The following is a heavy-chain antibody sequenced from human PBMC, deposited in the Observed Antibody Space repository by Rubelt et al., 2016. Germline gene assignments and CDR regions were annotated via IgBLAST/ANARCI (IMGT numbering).Heavy chain of an antibody. J-gene: IGHJ4*02. CDR3: ARDPGPSGSFDY. Sequence: QVQLVQSGAEVKKPGASVKVSCKASGYTFTSYYMHWVRQAPGQGLEWMGIINPSGGSTGYEQKFQGRVTMTRDRATSTVYMELSSLRSEETAVYYCARDPGPSGSFDYWGQGTLVTVSS. D-gene: IGHD3-10*01. V-gene: IGHV1-46*01. CDR2: INPSGGST. CDR1: GYTFTSYY.